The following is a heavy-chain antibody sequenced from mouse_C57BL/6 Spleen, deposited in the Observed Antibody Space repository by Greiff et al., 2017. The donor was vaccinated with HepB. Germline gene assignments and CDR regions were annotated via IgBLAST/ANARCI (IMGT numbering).Heavy chain of an antibody. CDR2: IDPSDSET. V-gene: IGHV1-52*01. CDR3: ARDYDAMDY. J-gene: IGHJ4*01. CDR1: GYTFTSYW. Sequence: QVHVKQPGAELVRPGSSVKLSCKASGYTFTSYWMHWVKQRPIQGLEWIGNIDPSDSETHYNQKFKDKATLTVDKSSSTAYMQLSSLTSEDSAVYYCARDYDAMDYWGQGTSVTVSS.